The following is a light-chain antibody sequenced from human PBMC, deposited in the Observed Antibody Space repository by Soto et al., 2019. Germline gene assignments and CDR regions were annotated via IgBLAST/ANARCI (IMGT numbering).Light chain of an antibody. CDR2: EGS. Sequence: QSALTQPASVSGSPGQSITISCTGTSSDVGNYNLVSWYQHDPGKAPKLLIYEGSKRPSGVSDRFSGSKSGNTASLTISGLQAEDEADYYCCSYASSSTYVFATGTKLTVL. J-gene: IGLJ1*01. V-gene: IGLV2-23*01. CDR3: CSYASSSTYV. CDR1: SSDVGNYNL.